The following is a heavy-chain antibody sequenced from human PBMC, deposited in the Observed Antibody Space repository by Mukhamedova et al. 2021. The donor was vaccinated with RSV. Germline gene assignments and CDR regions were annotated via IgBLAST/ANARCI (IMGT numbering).Heavy chain of an antibody. V-gene: IGHV3-11*05. Sequence: DYYMNWIRQAPGKGLEWISCISGSSSYTKYADSVKGRFTISRDNAKNSLYLQMTGLRAEDTAVYYCARALVGANAFAIGGQGTKVT. CDR1: DYY. D-gene: IGHD1-26*01. CDR3: ARALVGANAFAI. J-gene: IGHJ3*02. CDR2: ISGSSSYT.